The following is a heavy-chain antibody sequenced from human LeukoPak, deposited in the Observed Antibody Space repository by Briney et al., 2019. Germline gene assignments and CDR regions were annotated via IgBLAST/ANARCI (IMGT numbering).Heavy chain of an antibody. CDR1: GYTFTDYY. Sequence: ASVKVSCKASGYTFTDYYMHWVRQAPGQGLEWMGWINPNSGGTNYAQKFQGRVTMTRDKSISTAYMELSSLRSEDTAVYYCARAPHEWLVLGFSAFDYWGQGTLVTVSS. CDR2: INPNSGGT. V-gene: IGHV1-2*02. CDR3: ARAPHEWLVLGFSAFDY. J-gene: IGHJ4*02. D-gene: IGHD6-19*01.